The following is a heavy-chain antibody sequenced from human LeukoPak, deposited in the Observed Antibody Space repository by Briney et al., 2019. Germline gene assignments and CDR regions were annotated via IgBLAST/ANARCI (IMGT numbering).Heavy chain of an antibody. CDR2: TYHSGST. CDR1: GYSISSGYY. D-gene: IGHD2-2*01. V-gene: IGHV4-38-2*01. Sequence: PSETLSLTCAVSGYSISSGYYWGWIRQPPGKGLEWIGSTYHSGSTYYNPSLKSRVTISVDTSKNQFSLKLSSVTAADTAVYYCARIEVVPAANWFDPWGQGTLVTVSS. J-gene: IGHJ5*02. CDR3: ARIEVVPAANWFDP.